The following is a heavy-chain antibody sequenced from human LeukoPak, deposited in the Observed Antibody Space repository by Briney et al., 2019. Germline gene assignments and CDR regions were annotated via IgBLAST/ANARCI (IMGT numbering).Heavy chain of an antibody. CDR3: ARGPRSSYYYYMDV. Sequence: PSETLSLTCAVYGGSFSGYYWSWIRQPPGKGLEWIGEINHSGSTNYNPSLKSRVTISVDTSKNQFSLKLSSVTAADTAVYYCARGPRSSYYYYMDVWGKGTTVTVSS. CDR1: GGSFSGYY. V-gene: IGHV4-34*01. D-gene: IGHD6-6*01. J-gene: IGHJ6*03. CDR2: INHSGST.